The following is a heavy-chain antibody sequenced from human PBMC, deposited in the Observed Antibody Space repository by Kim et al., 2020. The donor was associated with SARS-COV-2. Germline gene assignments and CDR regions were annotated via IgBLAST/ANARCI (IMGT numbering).Heavy chain of an antibody. J-gene: IGHJ6*02. CDR2: ISWDGGTT. V-gene: IGHV3-43*01. Sequence: GGSLRLSCAASGFTFDDYTMYWVRQPPGKGLEWVSLISWDGGTTYYADSVKGRFTISRDNSKNSLYLQMNSLRTEDTALYYCVKDMDGSGSGGMDVWGQGTTVTVSS. D-gene: IGHD3-10*01. CDR3: VKDMDGSGSGGMDV. CDR1: GFTFDDYT.